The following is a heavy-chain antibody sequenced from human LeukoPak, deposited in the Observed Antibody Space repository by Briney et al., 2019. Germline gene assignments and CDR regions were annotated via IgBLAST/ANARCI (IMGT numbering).Heavy chain of an antibody. V-gene: IGHV5-51*01. CDR3: ARQETGSVGSY. D-gene: IGHD3-10*01. J-gene: IGHJ4*02. CDR1: GYNFNTYW. CDR2: IYPGDSDT. Sequence: GESLKISCKGSGYNFNTYWIGWVRPMPGKGLEWMGIIYPGDSDTRYSPSFQGQVTISADKSISTAYLQWSSLKASDTAMYYCARQETGSVGSYWGQGTLVTVSS.